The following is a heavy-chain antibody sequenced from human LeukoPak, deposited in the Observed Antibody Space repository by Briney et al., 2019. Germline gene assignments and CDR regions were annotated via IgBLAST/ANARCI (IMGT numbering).Heavy chain of an antibody. Sequence: PGGSLRLSCAASGFTFSGYWMSWVRQAPGKGLEWVANIKQDGSEKYYVDSVKGRFTISRDNAKNSLYLQMNSLRAEDTAVYYCARDRMDGDYAYYFDYWGQGTLVTVSS. CDR3: ARDRMDGDYAYYFDY. J-gene: IGHJ4*02. CDR2: IKQDGSEK. CDR1: GFTFSGYW. D-gene: IGHD4-17*01. V-gene: IGHV3-7*01.